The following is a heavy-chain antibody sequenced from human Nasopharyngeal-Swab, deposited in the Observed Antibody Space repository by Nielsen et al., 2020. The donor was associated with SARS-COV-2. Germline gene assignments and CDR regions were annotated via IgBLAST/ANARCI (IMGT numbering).Heavy chain of an antibody. CDR1: GGSFSGYY. CDR3: ARGRYYDILTGYYYFDY. V-gene: IGHV4-34*01. J-gene: IGHJ4*02. D-gene: IGHD3-9*01. CDR2: INHSGST. Sequence: SETLSLTCAVYGGSFSGYYWSWIRQPPGKGLEWIGEINHSGSTKYNPSLKSRVTISVDTSKNQFSLKLSSVTAADTAVYYCARGRYYDILTGYYYFDYWGQGTLVTVSS.